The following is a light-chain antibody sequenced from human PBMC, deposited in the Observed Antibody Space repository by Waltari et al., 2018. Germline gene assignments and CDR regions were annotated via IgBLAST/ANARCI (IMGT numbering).Light chain of an antibody. V-gene: IGLV1-47*01. Sequence: QSVLTQPPSASGNPGQEVTISCSGGRSNIGSNYVNWYQHFPGSAPKLLFYRDNQRHSGVPARFSVSKSGTSASLAITDLRPEDEADYYCASWDFSLTVWVFGGGSRLTVL. CDR2: RDN. CDR3: ASWDFSLTVWV. CDR1: RSNIGSNY. J-gene: IGLJ3*02.